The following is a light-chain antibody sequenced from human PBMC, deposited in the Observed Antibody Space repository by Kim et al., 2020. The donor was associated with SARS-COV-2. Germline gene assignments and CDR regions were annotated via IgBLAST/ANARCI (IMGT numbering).Light chain of an antibody. CDR2: EVT. V-gene: IGLV2-23*02. CDR1: SYDVGTYDL. Sequence: QSALTQPASVSGSPGQSITISCTGTSYDVGTYDLVSWYQHHPDKVPKFIIYEVTKRPSGVSNRFSGTKSGNTASLTISGLQAEDEGDYYCCSYARSRGLVFGGGTQLTVL. CDR3: CSYARSRGLV. J-gene: IGLJ2*01.